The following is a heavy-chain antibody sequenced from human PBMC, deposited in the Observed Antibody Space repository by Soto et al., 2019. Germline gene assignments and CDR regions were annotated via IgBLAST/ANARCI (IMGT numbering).Heavy chain of an antibody. CDR1: GYSFSSYD. CDR3: ARDIGPALAWFGP. Sequence: ASVKVSCKASGYSFSSYDMNWVRQAPGQGLELMGWMNPKSGQKNYAPRFQGRVSMTVNTSISTAYMELSSLTSEDTAMYYCARDIGPALAWFGPWGQGTLVIVSS. D-gene: IGHD2-2*01. CDR2: MNPKSGQK. V-gene: IGHV1-8*01. J-gene: IGHJ5*02.